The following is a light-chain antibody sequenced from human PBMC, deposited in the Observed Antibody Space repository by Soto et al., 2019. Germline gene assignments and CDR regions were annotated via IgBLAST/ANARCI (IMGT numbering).Light chain of an antibody. CDR2: AAS. Sequence: DIQMTQSPSSVSAAVGDRVTITCRASQGINKWLAWYQQKPGKAPQLLISAASTLRSGVPSRFSGSGSGTDFILTISNLQPDDFASYYCQQYDNYPLTFGGGTKVEI. J-gene: IGKJ4*01. CDR1: QGINKW. V-gene: IGKV1-12*01. CDR3: QQYDNYPLT.